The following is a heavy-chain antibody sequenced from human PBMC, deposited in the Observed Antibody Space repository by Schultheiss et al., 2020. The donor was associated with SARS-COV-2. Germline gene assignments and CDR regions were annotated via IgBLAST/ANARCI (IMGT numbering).Heavy chain of an antibody. V-gene: IGHV4-30-2*05. CDR2: IYHSGST. CDR1: GGSISSGGYS. Sequence: SQTLSLTCTVSGGSISSGGYSWSWIRQPPGKGLEWIGYIYHSGSTYYNPSLKSLVTISVDTSKNQFSLKLSSVTAADTAVYYCARAVVAATYGMDVWGQGTTVTVAS. D-gene: IGHD2-15*01. CDR3: ARAVVAATYGMDV. J-gene: IGHJ6*02.